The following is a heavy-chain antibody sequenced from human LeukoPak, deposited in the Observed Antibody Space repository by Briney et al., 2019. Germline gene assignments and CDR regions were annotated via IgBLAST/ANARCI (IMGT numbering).Heavy chain of an antibody. V-gene: IGHV1-8*01. D-gene: IGHD3-10*01. CDR2: MNPNSGNT. CDR1: GYTFTSYD. J-gene: IGHJ4*02. Sequence: ASVKVSCKASGYTFTSYDINWVRQATGQGLEWMGWMNPNSGNTGYAQKFQGRVAMTRNTSISTAYMELSSLRSEDTAVYYCARGNGITMVRGVIRYWGQGTLVTVSS. CDR3: ARGNGITMVRGVIRY.